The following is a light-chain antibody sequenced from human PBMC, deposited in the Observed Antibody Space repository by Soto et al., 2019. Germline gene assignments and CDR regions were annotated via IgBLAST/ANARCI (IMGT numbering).Light chain of an antibody. J-gene: IGKJ5*01. CDR3: QHRYNWPFT. CDR2: DAS. Sequence: EIVLTQSPATLSLSPGERATLSCRASQSVTSCLVWYQQKPGQAPRLLIYDASNRATGIPARFTGSGSGTDFTLTISSLEPEDFAVYYCQHRYNWPFTFGQGTRLEIK. V-gene: IGKV3-11*01. CDR1: QSVTSC.